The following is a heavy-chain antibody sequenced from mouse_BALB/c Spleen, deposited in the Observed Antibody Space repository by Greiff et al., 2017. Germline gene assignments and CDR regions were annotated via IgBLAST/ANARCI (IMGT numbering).Heavy chain of an antibody. CDR3: ARSTATYAMDY. CDR2: ISNGGGST. CDR1: GFTFSSYT. D-gene: IGHD1-2*01. V-gene: IGHV5-12-2*01. J-gene: IGHJ4*01. Sequence: EVKVVESGGGLVQPGGSLKLSCAASGFTFSSYTMSWVRQTPEKRLEWVAYISNGGGSTYYPDTVKGRFTISRDNAKNTLYLQMSSLKSEDTAMYYCARSTATYAMDYWGQGTSVTVSS.